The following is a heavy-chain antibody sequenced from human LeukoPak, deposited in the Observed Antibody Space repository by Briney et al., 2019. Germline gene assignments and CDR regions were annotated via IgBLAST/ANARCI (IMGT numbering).Heavy chain of an antibody. CDR1: GYTFTSYG. CDR3: ARDGGITMVRGVLLRNWFAP. V-gene: IGHV1-18*01. D-gene: IGHD3-10*01. Sequence: ASVKVSCKASGYTFTSYGISWVRQAPGQGLEWMGWISAYNGNTNYAQKLQGRVTMTTDTSTSTAYMELRSLRSDDTAVYYCARDGGITMVRGVLLRNWFAPWGQGTLVTVSS. CDR2: ISAYNGNT. J-gene: IGHJ5*02.